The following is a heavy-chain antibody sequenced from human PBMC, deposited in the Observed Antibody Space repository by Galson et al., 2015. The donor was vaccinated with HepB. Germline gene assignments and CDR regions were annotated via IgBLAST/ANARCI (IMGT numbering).Heavy chain of an antibody. J-gene: IGHJ4*02. D-gene: IGHD4-11*01. CDR3: ARQSEPGYSAHPLDY. CDR1: GFSFGYHA. Sequence: SLRLSCAASGFSFGYHAIHWVRQAPGKGLEWLAATSYDGNYKYYVDSVKGRFTISRDNSKDTLYLQMDRLRPDDTAVYYCARQSEPGYSAHPLDYWGLGTLVTVSS. V-gene: IGHV3-30*03. CDR2: TSYDGNYK.